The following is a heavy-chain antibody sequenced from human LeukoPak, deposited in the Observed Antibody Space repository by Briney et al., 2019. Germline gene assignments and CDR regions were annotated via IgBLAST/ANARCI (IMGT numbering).Heavy chain of an antibody. D-gene: IGHD3-22*01. CDR3: ARHRDYYDT. CDR1: GASINNNF. Sequence: SETLSLTCTVSGASINNNFWTWTRQPPGKGLEWIGYIYSSGSANYNPSLKSRVIISGDTSKNQISLNLTSVTAADTAVYFCARHRDYYDTWGRGTRVTVSS. J-gene: IGHJ4*02. V-gene: IGHV4-59*08. CDR2: IYSSGSA.